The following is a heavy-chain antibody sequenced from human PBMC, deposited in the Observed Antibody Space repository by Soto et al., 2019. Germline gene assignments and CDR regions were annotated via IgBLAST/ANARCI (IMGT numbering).Heavy chain of an antibody. J-gene: IGHJ4*02. CDR3: ARDLQQFEV. V-gene: IGHV3-23*01. Sequence: VLLLESGGGLVQPGGSLRLSCAASGFTFSNYAMNWVRQAPGEGLKWVSTISGGGGSTYYADSVEGRFTISRDNSNNTLYLQMTSLKAEDTAIYYCARDLQQFEVWGQGTLVTVSS. CDR2: ISGGGGST. CDR1: GFTFSNYA. D-gene: IGHD4-4*01.